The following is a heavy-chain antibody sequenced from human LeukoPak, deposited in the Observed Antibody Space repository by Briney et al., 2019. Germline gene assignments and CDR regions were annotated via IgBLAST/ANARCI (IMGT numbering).Heavy chain of an antibody. V-gene: IGHV4-4*07. Sequence: SETLSLTCTVSGGSLSSYYWSWIRQPAGKGLEWIGRIYTSGSTNYNPSLKSRVTMSVDTSKNQFSLKLSSVTAADTAVYYCARERIQLWSFDYWGQGTLVTVSS. CDR3: ARERIQLWSFDY. CDR2: IYTSGST. D-gene: IGHD5-18*01. J-gene: IGHJ4*02. CDR1: GGSLSSYY.